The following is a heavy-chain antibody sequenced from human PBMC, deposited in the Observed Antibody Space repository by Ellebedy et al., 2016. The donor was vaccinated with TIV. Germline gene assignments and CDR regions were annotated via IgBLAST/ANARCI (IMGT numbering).Heavy chain of an antibody. D-gene: IGHD1-26*01. Sequence: MPSETLSLTCTVYGGSFSGYYWRWIRQPPGKRLEWIGEIRHSGSTNYNPSLRIRATISVATALSLKLSSVTAAETAVYYCAREWGERDSRYSDYWGQGTLVTVSS. V-gene: IGHV4-34*01. CDR3: AREWGERDSRYSDY. J-gene: IGHJ4*02. CDR2: IRHSGST. CDR1: GGSFSGYY.